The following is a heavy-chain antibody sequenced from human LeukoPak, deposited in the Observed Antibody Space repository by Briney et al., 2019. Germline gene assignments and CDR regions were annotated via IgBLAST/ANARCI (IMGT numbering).Heavy chain of an antibody. CDR1: GFTFSNYA. V-gene: IGHV3-30*04. D-gene: IGHD6-13*01. CDR3: ARRIAAAATGNYYSYGMDV. CDR2: ISYDGNTK. J-gene: IGHJ6*02. Sequence: GRSLRLSCAASGFTFSNYAMHWVRQAPGKGLEWVTVISYDGNTKYYADSVKGRFTISRDNSNNTLYLQMNSLRAGDTALYYCARRIAAAATGNYYSYGMDVWGQGTTVTVSS.